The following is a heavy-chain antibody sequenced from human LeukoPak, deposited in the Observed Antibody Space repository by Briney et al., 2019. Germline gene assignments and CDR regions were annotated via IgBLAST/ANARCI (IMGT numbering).Heavy chain of an antibody. J-gene: IGHJ3*02. CDR1: GGSITSGNYY. CDR2: LYYSGST. Sequence: SETLSLTCTVSGGSITSGNYYWGWIRQPPGKGLEWIGSLYYSGSTYYNPSLKSRVTIFIDTSKNQFSLKLLSVTAADAAVYYCARPDQRGYSYGYSAFDIWGQGTMVTVSS. CDR3: ARPDQRGYSYGYSAFDI. D-gene: IGHD5-18*01. V-gene: IGHV4-39*01.